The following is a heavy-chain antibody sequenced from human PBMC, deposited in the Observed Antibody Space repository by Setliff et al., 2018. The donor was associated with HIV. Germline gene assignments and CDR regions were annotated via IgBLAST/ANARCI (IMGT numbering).Heavy chain of an antibody. CDR3: TGVFPHPYSNSWFDP. D-gene: IGHD6-13*01. CDR1: GASIGSHY. Sequence: SETLSLTCSVSGASIGSHYWSWIRQPPGKGLGWIGSISNSGITYYSPSLKSRITIALDTSKNQFSLKLMSVSPADAAVYFCTGVFPHPYSNSWFDPWGQGTPVTVSS. CDR2: ISNSGIT. J-gene: IGHJ5*02. V-gene: IGHV4-59*11.